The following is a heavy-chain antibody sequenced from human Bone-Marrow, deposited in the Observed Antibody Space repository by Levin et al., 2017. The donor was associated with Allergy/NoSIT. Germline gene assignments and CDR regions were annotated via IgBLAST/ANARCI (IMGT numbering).Heavy chain of an antibody. J-gene: IGHJ3*01. V-gene: IGHV3-48*03. CDR2: ISTTGTTI. Sequence: GGSLRLSCAASGFTFSTYEMNWVRQAPGKGLEWVSYISTTGTTIYYPDSVKGRFTISRDNAKNSLYLQMNTLRAEDTAVYYCARQYGGRAFHVWGPGTMVTVSS. CDR1: GFTFSTYE. D-gene: IGHD3-16*01. CDR3: ARQYGGRAFHV.